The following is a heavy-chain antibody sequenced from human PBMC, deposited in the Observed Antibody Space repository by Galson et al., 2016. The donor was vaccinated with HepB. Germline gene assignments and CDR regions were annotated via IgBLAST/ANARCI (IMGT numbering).Heavy chain of an antibody. D-gene: IGHD6-13*01. J-gene: IGHJ4*02. V-gene: IGHV4-38-2*01. CDR3: ARGSLWYDY. CDR1: GYSISSGYQ. Sequence: SETLSLTCAVSGYSISSGYQWGWIRQPPGKGLEWIGSIYHSGGTYYNPSLKSRVTISVDTSKNQFSLKLSSVTAADTAVYYCARGSLWYDYWGQGTLVTVSS. CDR2: IYHSGGT.